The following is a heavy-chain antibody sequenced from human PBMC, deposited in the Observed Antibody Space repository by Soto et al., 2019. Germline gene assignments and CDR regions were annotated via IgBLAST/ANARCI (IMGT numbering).Heavy chain of an antibody. V-gene: IGHV1-3*01. CDR1: GYTFTSYA. CDR3: ARGGYYDNVWGKLSHYGLDK. D-gene: IGHD3-16*01. Sequence: GASVKVSCKASGYTFTSYAMHWVRQAPGQRLEWMGWINAGNGNTKYSQKFQGRVTITRDTSASTAYMELSSLRSEDTAVYYCARGGYYDNVWGKLSHYGLDKWGQGTSVTVSS. CDR2: INAGNGNT. J-gene: IGHJ6*02.